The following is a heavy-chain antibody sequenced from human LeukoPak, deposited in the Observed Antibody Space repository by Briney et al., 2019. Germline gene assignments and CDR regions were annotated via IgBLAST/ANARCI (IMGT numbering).Heavy chain of an antibody. Sequence: GGSLRLSRAASGFTFSSYSMHWVRQAPGKGLEWVAVISYDGSNKYYADSVKGRFTISRDNSKNTLYLQMNSLRAEDTAVYYCAGKYDFWGQGTLVTVSS. V-gene: IGHV3-30-3*01. D-gene: IGHD3-3*01. J-gene: IGHJ4*02. CDR1: GFTFSSYS. CDR3: AGKYDF. CDR2: ISYDGSNK.